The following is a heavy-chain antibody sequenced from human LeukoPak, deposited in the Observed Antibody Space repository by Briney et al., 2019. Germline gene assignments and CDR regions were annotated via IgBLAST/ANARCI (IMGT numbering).Heavy chain of an antibody. J-gene: IGHJ6*03. Sequence: GGSLRLSCAASGFTFSSYWMNWVRQAPGKGLEWVAFIRYDGSNKYYADSVKGRFTISRDNSKNTLYLQMNSLRAEDTAVYYCAKGCSSTSCYSRNYYYYMDVWGKGTTVTVSS. CDR3: AKGCSSTSCYSRNYYYYMDV. V-gene: IGHV3-30*02. CDR2: IRYDGSNK. D-gene: IGHD2-2*01. CDR1: GFTFSSYW.